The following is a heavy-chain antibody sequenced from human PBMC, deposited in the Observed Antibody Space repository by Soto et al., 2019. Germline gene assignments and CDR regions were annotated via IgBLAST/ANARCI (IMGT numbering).Heavy chain of an antibody. CDR1: VYSVTSYW. J-gene: IGHJ4*02. V-gene: IGHV5-10-1*01. D-gene: IGHD3-22*01. Sequence: GESLNISCKGSVYSVTSYWISWVRQMPGKGLEWMGRIDPSDSYNNYSPSFQGHVTISADKSISTAYLQWRSLKASDTAMYYCARAVYYDSSVIDYWGQGTLVTVSS. CDR3: ARAVYYDSSVIDY. CDR2: IDPSDSYN.